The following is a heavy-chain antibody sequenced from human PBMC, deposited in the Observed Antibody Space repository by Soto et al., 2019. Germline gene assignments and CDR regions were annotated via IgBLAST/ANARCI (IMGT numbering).Heavy chain of an antibody. Sequence: PGGSLRLSCAASGFTFSSYWMSWVRQAPGKGLEWVANIKQDGSEKYYVDSVKGRLTISRDNAKNSLYLQMNSLRAEDTAVYYCARGQLATTLYYYYYGMDVWGQGTTVTVSS. CDR1: GFTFSSYW. D-gene: IGHD5-12*01. J-gene: IGHJ6*02. CDR2: IKQDGSEK. CDR3: ARGQLATTLYYYYYGMDV. V-gene: IGHV3-7*01.